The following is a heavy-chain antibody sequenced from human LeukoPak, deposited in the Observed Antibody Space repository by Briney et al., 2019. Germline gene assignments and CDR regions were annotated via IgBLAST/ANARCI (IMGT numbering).Heavy chain of an antibody. J-gene: IGHJ2*01. Sequence: GGSLRLSCLASGFTFSSCAMSWVRQAPGKGLEWVSAVSGSGGSTYYADSLKGRFTISRDNAKNSLYLQMNSLRAEDTALYYCARDASDYWFFDLWGRGTLVTVSS. V-gene: IGHV3-23*01. D-gene: IGHD3-3*01. CDR3: ARDASDYWFFDL. CDR1: GFTFSSCA. CDR2: VSGSGGST.